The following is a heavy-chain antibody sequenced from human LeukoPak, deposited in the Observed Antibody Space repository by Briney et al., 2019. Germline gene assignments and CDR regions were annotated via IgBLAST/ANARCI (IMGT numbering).Heavy chain of an antibody. CDR2: IYHSGST. V-gene: IGHV4-30-4*01. J-gene: IGHJ3*02. Sequence: KPSQTLSLTCTVSGGSISSGDYYWSWIRQPPGKGLEWIGYIYHSGSTYYNPSLKSRVTISVDRSKNQFSLKLSSVTAADTAVYYCARAIRTTVANDAFDIWGQGTMVTVSS. CDR1: GGSISSGDYY. CDR3: ARAIRTTVANDAFDI. D-gene: IGHD4-23*01.